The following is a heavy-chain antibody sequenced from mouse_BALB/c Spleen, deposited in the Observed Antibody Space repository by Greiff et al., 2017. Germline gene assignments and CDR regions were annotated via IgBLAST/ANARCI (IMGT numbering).Heavy chain of an antibody. V-gene: IGHV1-87*01. CDR2: IYPGDGDT. D-gene: IGHD1-1*02. CDR1: GYTFTSYW. J-gene: IGHJ4*01. Sequence: VQLQQSGAELARPGASVKLSCKASGYTFTSYWMQWVKQRPGQGLEWIGAIYPGDGDTRYTQKFKGKATLTADKSSSTAYMQLSSLASEDSAVYYCARSGGYAMDYWGQGTSVTVSS. CDR3: ARSGGYAMDY.